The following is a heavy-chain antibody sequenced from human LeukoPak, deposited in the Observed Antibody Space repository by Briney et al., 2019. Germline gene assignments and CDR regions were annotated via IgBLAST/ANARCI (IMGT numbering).Heavy chain of an antibody. CDR2: IYYSGST. D-gene: IGHD2-21*01. Sequence: PSETLSLTCTVSGGSISSSSYYWGWIRPPPGKGLVWIGSIYYSGSTYYNPSLKGRVTISVGTSKNQFSLKLSSVTAADTAVYYCARQNSRLGDCYDYWGQGTLVTVSS. J-gene: IGHJ4*02. CDR1: GGSISSSSYY. V-gene: IGHV4-39*01. CDR3: ARQNSRLGDCYDY.